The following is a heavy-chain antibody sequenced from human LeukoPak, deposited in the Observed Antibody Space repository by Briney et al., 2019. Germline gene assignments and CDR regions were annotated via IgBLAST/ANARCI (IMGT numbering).Heavy chain of an antibody. J-gene: IGHJ4*02. CDR3: AKVEYSYAIGDF. Sequence: GGSLRLSCAASGFTFSSYAMSWVRQAPGKGLEWVSGISDGGRSTFYADSVKGRFTISRDNSKNTLCLQMNSLRADDTAVYYCAKVEYSYAIGDFWGQGTLVTVSS. CDR2: ISDGGRST. V-gene: IGHV3-23*01. CDR1: GFTFSSYA. D-gene: IGHD5-18*01.